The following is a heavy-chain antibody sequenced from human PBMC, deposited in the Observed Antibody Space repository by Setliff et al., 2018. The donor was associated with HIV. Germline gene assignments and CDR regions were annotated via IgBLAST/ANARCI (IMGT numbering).Heavy chain of an antibody. CDR2: INHSGTT. D-gene: IGHD2-8*02. CDR1: GGSFSDYY. V-gene: IGHV4-34*01. J-gene: IGHJ5*02. CDR3: ARAGDCTEASCPKARFDP. Sequence: SETLSLTCTVSGGSFSDYYWSWIRQPPGKGLERIGEINHSGTTNSNPSLKSRVTISVDTSMNQFSLNLNSVTAADTAVYYCARAGDCTEASCPKARFDPWGPGILVTVSS.